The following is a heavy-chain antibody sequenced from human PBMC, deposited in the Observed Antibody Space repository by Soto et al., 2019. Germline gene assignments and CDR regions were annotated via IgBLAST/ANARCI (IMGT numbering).Heavy chain of an antibody. CDR3: ATGRGRDGYSDYFDY. Sequence: GASVKVSCKVSGYTLTELSMHWVRQAPGKGLEWMGGFDPEDGETIYAQKFQGRVTMTEDTSTDTAYMELSSLRSEDTAVYYCATGRGRDGYSDYFDYWGQGTMGTVSS. CDR1: GYTLTELS. V-gene: IGHV1-24*01. D-gene: IGHD4-4*01. J-gene: IGHJ4*02. CDR2: FDPEDGET.